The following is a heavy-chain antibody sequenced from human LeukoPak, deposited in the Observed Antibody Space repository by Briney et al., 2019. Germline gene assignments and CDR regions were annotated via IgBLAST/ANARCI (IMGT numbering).Heavy chain of an antibody. CDR3: ARRATNWGSFDY. J-gene: IGHJ4*02. CDR2: IYYSGST. D-gene: IGHD7-27*01. Sequence: SETLSLTCTVSGGSISSSSYYWGWIRQPPGKGLEWIGSIYYSGSTYYGPSLKSRATISVDTSKNHFSLKLSSVTAADTAVYYCARRATNWGSFDYWGQGNPVTVSS. CDR1: GGSISSSSYY. V-gene: IGHV4-39*02.